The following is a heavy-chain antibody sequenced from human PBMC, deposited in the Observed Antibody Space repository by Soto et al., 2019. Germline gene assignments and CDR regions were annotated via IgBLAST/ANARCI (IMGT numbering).Heavy chain of an antibody. CDR2: IYYSGST. CDR3: ARDLVVTDPGYFDY. Sequence: SETLSLTCTVSGGSISSGGYYWSWIRQHPGKGLEWIGYIYYSGSTYYNPSLKSRVTISVDTSKNQFSLKLSSVTAADTAVYYCARDLVVTDPGYFDYWGQGTLVTVSS. V-gene: IGHV4-31*03. D-gene: IGHD2-21*02. J-gene: IGHJ4*02. CDR1: GGSISSGGYY.